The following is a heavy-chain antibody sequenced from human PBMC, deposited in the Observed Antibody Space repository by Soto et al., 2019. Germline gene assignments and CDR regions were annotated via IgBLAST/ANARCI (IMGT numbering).Heavy chain of an antibody. J-gene: IGHJ4*02. CDR2: INRDGSRT. D-gene: IGHD2-8*01. CDR1: GFISSSYW. Sequence: EVQLVESGGNVLQPGGSLRLSCAASGFISSSYWMHWVRQAPGKGLVWVSHINRDGSRTDYADSVKGRFAVSRDNAKNTVLLQMNSLRADDTAVYYCARGVNGYYYVDYWGQGTLVTVSS. CDR3: ARGVNGYYYVDY. V-gene: IGHV3-74*01.